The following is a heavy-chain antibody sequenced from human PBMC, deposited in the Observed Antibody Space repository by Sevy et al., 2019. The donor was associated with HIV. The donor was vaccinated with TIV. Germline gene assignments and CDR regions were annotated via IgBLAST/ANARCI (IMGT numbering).Heavy chain of an antibody. CDR1: GFTFSSYA. J-gene: IGHJ4*02. Sequence: GGSLRLSCAASGFTFSSYAMNWVRQSPGQGLEWVSDISPSGDNTYYADSVKGRFTISRDNSKNTLFLQMNSLRAEDTAVYFCAFRPYTSWYKYYFDYWGRGTLVTVSS. D-gene: IGHD6-13*01. CDR3: AFRPYTSWYKYYFDY. V-gene: IGHV3-23*01. CDR2: ISPSGDNT.